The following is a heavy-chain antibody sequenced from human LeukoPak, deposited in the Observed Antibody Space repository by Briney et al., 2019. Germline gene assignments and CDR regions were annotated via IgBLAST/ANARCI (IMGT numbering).Heavy chain of an antibody. V-gene: IGHV4-61*02. CDR2: LYTSGTT. CDR1: GGSISSSSYY. Sequence: SETLSLTCTVSGGSISSSSYYWTWIRQPAGKELEWIGRLYTSGTTNYNPSLKSRVTISLDTSKDEFSLELTSVTAADTAVYFCARGIRRSGTYQYYLDVWGKGTTVTISS. CDR3: ARGIRRSGTYQYYLDV. J-gene: IGHJ6*03. D-gene: IGHD1-26*01.